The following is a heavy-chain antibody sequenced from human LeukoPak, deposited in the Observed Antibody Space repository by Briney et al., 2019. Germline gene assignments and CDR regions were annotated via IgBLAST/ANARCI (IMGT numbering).Heavy chain of an antibody. J-gene: IGHJ3*02. CDR3: ARGRRGYSGYDPHLGDAFDI. CDR2: INHSGST. V-gene: IGHV4-39*01. CDR1: GGSISSSSYY. D-gene: IGHD5-12*01. Sequence: SETLSLTCTVSGGSISSSSYYWSWIRQPPGKGLEWIGEINHSGSTNYNPSLKSRVAISVDTSKNQFSLNLNSVTAADTAVYYCARGRRGYSGYDPHLGDAFDIWAQGTMVTVSS.